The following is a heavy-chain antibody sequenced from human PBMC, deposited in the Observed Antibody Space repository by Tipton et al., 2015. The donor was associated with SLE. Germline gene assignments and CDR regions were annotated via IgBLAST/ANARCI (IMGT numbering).Heavy chain of an antibody. J-gene: IGHJ5*02. CDR1: GGSFSPYS. CDR3: ARETRVDATVSKYNRFDP. Sequence: TLSLTCAVYGGSFSPYSWSWIRQPPGKGLQWIGEINHRGRTNYTPSLKSRVAMSVDTSTNQFSLKLTSVTAADTADYFCARETRVDATVSKYNRFDPWGQGSLVTVSP. V-gene: IGHV4-34*01. CDR2: INHRGRT. D-gene: IGHD1-1*01.